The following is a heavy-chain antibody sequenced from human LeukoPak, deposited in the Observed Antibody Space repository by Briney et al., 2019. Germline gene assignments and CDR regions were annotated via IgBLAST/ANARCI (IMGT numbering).Heavy chain of an antibody. CDR2: ISDDGAKR. J-gene: IGHJ4*02. CDR3: AKDNKRYSYDY. V-gene: IGHV3-30*18. CDR1: GLTFNSYG. D-gene: IGHD5-18*01. Sequence: PGGSLRLSCAASGLTFNSYGMHWVRQGPGKGLEWVAVISDDGAKRYYTDSVKGRFTISRDSSKNTLFLQMNSLRVEDTAVYYCAKDNKRYSYDYWGQGTLVTVSS.